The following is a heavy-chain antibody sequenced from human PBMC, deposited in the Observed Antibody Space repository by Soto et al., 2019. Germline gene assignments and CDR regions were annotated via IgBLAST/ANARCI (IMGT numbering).Heavy chain of an antibody. Sequence: QVQLVQSGAEVKKPGSSVTVSCKASGGTFNTYTISWVRQVPGQGLEWMGGIMPLYAKPTYAQPFLGRLTRAADEHTSTVYMELSSLRSEDTALYYCASLNNWSSGDGRIDVWGRGTAVSVSS. CDR2: IMPLYAKP. CDR3: ASLNNWSSGDGRIDV. J-gene: IGHJ6*01. CDR1: GGTFNTYT. V-gene: IGHV1-69*01. D-gene: IGHD1-26*01.